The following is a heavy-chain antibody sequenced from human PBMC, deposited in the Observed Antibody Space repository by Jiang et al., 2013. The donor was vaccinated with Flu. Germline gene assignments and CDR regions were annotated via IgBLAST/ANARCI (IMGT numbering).Heavy chain of an antibody. CDR2: INHSGST. D-gene: IGHD2-15*01. J-gene: IGHJ4*02. Sequence: SLTCAVYGGSFSGYYWSWIRQPPGKGLEWIGEINHSGSTNYNPSLKSRVTISVDTSKNQFSLKLSSVTAADTAVYYCARARDGRYCSGGSCRYYFDYWGQGTLVTVSS. CDR3: ARARDGRYCSGGSCRYYFDY. V-gene: IGHV4-34*01. CDR1: GGSFSGYY.